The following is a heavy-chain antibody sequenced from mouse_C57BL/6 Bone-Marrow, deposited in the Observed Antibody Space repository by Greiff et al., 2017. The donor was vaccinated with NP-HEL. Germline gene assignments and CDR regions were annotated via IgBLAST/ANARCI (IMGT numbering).Heavy chain of an antibody. CDR1: GYSFTSYY. Sequence: QVQLKQSGPELVKPGASVKISCKASGYSFTSYYIHWVKQRPGQGLEWIGWIYPGSGNTKYNEKFKGKATLTADTSSSTAYMQLSSLTSEDSAVYYCARKGSSDYGYVWYFDVWGTGTTVTVSS. CDR3: ARKGSSDYGYVWYFDV. CDR2: IYPGSGNT. D-gene: IGHD2-2*01. J-gene: IGHJ1*03. V-gene: IGHV1-66*01.